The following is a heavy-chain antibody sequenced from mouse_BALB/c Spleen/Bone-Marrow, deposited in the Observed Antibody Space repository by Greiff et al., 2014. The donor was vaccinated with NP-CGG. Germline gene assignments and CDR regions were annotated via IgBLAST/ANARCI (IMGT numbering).Heavy chain of an antibody. V-gene: IGHV1S130*01. CDR3: ARSYRFWYFDV. J-gene: IGHJ1*01. D-gene: IGHD2-14*01. Sequence: QVTLKESGSVLVRPETSVNLSCKASGFTFTSSWMHWAKQRPGQGLEWIGDIHPNSGNTYYNEKFKGKATLTVDSSSSTAYVDLSSLTSEDSAVYFCARSYRFWYFDVWGAGTTVTVSS. CDR1: GFTFTSSW. CDR2: IHPNSGNT.